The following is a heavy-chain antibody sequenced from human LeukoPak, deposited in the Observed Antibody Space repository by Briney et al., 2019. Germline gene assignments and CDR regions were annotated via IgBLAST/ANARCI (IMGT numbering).Heavy chain of an antibody. V-gene: IGHV3-30*04. Sequence: QPGRSLRLSCAASGFTFSSYAMHWVRQAPGKGLEWVAVISYDGSNKYYADSVKGRFTISRDTSKNILFLQMNTLRAEDTAIYYCAKDRTVGASYWYFDLWGRGTLVTVSS. CDR3: AKDRTVGASYWYFDL. J-gene: IGHJ2*01. CDR2: ISYDGSNK. CDR1: GFTFSSYA. D-gene: IGHD1-26*01.